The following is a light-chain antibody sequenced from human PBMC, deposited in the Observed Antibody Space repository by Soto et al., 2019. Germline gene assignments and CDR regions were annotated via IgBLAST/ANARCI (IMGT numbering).Light chain of an antibody. J-gene: IGLJ3*02. Sequence: QSALTQPRSVSWSPGQSVTISCTGTSSDVGGYHYVSWYQQHPGRAPKLMIYDVTTRPSGVPDRFSGSKSGNTASLTISGLQAEDEADYYCGSSAGSNTWVFGGGTKLTVL. CDR1: SSDVGGYHY. CDR3: GSSAGSNTWV. V-gene: IGLV2-11*01. CDR2: DVT.